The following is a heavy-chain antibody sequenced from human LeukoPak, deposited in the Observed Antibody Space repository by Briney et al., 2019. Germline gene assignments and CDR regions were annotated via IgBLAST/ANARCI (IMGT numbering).Heavy chain of an antibody. J-gene: IGHJ4*02. Sequence: SETLSLTCTVSGGSISSSSYYWGWIRQPPGRGLEWIGSIYYSGSTYYNPSLKSRVTISVDTSTNQFSLKLSSVTAADTAVYYCARTYYDILTGHSPHFDYWGQGTLVTVSS. V-gene: IGHV4-39*01. CDR1: GGSISSSSYY. CDR3: ARTYYDILTGHSPHFDY. CDR2: IYYSGST. D-gene: IGHD3-9*01.